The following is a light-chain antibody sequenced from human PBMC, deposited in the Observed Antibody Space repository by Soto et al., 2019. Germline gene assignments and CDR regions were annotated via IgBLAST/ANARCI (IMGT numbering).Light chain of an antibody. Sequence: AIQMTQSPPSLSASVGDRVTITCRASRYIRSDLSWYQQKPGQAPKLLMYGASTLQSGVPSRFSGSDSGTDFTLTISSLQSEDFATYYCLQDYGYPWTFGQGTKVEVK. CDR3: LQDYGYPWT. V-gene: IGKV1-6*01. CDR1: RYIRSD. J-gene: IGKJ1*01. CDR2: GAS.